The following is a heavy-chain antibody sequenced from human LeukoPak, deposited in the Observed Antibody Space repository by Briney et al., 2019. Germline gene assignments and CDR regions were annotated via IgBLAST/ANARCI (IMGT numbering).Heavy chain of an antibody. V-gene: IGHV3-23*01. J-gene: IGHJ4*02. CDR3: AKDRSTGFYYFDS. CDR1: GLTFTNHA. CDR2: VSGSGSLK. Sequence: GGSLRLSCAASGLTFTNHALSWVRQAPGKGLEWVSTVSGSGSLKFYADSVKGCFTISRDNSENTLYLQMNGLRTEDTALYYCAKDRSTGFYYFDSWGQGTLVTVSS. D-gene: IGHD6-19*01.